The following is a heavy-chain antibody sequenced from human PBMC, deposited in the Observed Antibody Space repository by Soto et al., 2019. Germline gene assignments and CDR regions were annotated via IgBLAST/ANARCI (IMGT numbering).Heavy chain of an antibody. CDR1: GGSFSGYY. CDR3: ARGRGTYYDFWSGYYRGLYHFDY. J-gene: IGHJ4*02. D-gene: IGHD3-3*01. V-gene: IGHV4-34*01. Sequence: PSETLSLTCAVYGGSFSGYYWSWIRQPPGKGLEWIGEINHSGSTNYNPSLKSRVTISVDTSKNQFSLKLSSVTAADTAVYYCARGRGTYYDFWSGYYRGLYHFDYWGQGTLVTVSS. CDR2: INHSGST.